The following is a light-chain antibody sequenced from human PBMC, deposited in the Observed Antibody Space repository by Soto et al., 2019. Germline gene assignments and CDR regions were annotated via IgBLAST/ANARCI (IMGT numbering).Light chain of an antibody. J-gene: IGLJ2*01. CDR2: EVS. Sequence: QSVLTQPASVSGSPGQSITVSCTGTSSDIGGHKNVSWYQQHPGKVPKLIIYEVSNRPSGVSNRFSGSKSGNTASLTVSGLRAEDEADYYCSSYTTTSTVVFGGGTKVTVL. V-gene: IGLV2-14*01. CDR1: SSDIGGHKN. CDR3: SSYTTTSTVV.